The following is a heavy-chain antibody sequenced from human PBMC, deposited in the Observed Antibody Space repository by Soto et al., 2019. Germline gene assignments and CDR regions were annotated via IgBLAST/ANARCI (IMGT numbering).Heavy chain of an antibody. CDR2: FDPEDGET. CDR3: ATVRNDYGDYVGAFDI. V-gene: IGHV1-24*01. Sequence: ASVKVSCKVSGYTLTELSMHWVRQAPGKGLEWMGGFDPEDGETIYAQKFQGRVTMTEDTSTDTAYMELSSLRSEDTAVYYCATVRNDYGDYVGAFDIWGQGTMVTVS. D-gene: IGHD4-17*01. CDR1: GYTLTELS. J-gene: IGHJ3*02.